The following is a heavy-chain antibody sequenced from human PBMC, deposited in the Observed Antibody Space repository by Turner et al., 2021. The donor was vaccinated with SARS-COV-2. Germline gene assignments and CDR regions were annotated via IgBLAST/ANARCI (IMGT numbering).Heavy chain of an antibody. CDR3: AMGRDDLNMEV. D-gene: IGHD3-3*01. CDR1: GYTFTDHY. CDR2: INPCSGGT. V-gene: IGHV1-2*02. J-gene: IGHJ6*02. Sequence: QVQLVQSGAEVKKPGASVKVSCKASGYTFTDHYLHWVRQAPGQGLEWMGWINPCSGGTTFAQKFQDRVTVTRDTSISTADMELRRLKFDDMAVYYGAMGRDDLNMEVWGQGTTVTVSS.